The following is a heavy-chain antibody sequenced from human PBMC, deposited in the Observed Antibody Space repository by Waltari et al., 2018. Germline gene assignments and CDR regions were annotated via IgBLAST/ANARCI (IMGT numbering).Heavy chain of an antibody. J-gene: IGHJ4*02. CDR1: GFTFTGYW. CDR3: ARTGDDY. CDR2: RNQGVSDK. Sequence: EVQLVESGGGLVQPGGSLRLSCAASGFTFTGYWRSWVGRAPWNGLEGVGNRNQGVSDKNYEYSVKGRVTISRDNAKNSLFLQMNSLRAEDTAVYYCARTGDDYWGQGTLVTVSS. D-gene: IGHD1-1*01. V-gene: IGHV3-7*03.